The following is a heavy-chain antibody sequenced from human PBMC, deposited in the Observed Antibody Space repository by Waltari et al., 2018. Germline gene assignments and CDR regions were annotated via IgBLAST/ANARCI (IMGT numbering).Heavy chain of an antibody. V-gene: IGHV1-69*01. D-gene: IGHD2-15*01. J-gene: IGHJ6*04. CDR3: ARGGVVVVAASHTGMDV. Sequence: QVQLVQSGAEVKKPGSSVKVSCKASGGTFSSYATSWVRQAPGQGLEWMGGIIPIFGTANYAQKFQGRVTITADESTSTAYMELSSLRSEDTAVYYCARGGVVVVAASHTGMDVWGKGTTVTVSS. CDR2: IIPIFGTA. CDR1: GGTFSSYA.